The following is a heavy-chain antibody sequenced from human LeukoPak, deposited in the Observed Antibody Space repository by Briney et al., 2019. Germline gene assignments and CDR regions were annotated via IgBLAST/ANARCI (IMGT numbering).Heavy chain of an antibody. CDR1: GFTFSSYG. CDR3: AKDPTGSDSSGYYSDY. Sequence: PGGSLRLSCAASGFTFSSYGMHWVRQAPGKGLEWVALISYDGSNKYYADSVKGRFTISRDNSKNTLYLQMNSLRAEDTAVYYCAKDPTGSDSSGYYSDYWGQGTLVTVSS. V-gene: IGHV3-30*18. J-gene: IGHJ4*02. D-gene: IGHD3-22*01. CDR2: ISYDGSNK.